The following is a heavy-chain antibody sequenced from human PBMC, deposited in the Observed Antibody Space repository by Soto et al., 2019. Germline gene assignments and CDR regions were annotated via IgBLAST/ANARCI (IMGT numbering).Heavy chain of an antibody. CDR1: GGTFSSYA. J-gene: IGHJ3*02. Sequence: GASVKVSCKASGGTFSSYAISWVRQAPGQGLEWMGGIIPIFGTANYAQKFQGRVTITADESTSTAYMELSSLRSEDTAVYYCARGTVAGPSPLYCSSTSCPRHAFDIWGQGTMVTVSS. CDR3: ARGTVAGPSPLYCSSTSCPRHAFDI. D-gene: IGHD2-2*01. CDR2: IIPIFGTA. V-gene: IGHV1-69*13.